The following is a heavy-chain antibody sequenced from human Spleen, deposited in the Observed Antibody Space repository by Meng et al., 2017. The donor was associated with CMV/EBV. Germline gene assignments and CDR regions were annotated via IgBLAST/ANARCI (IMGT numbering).Heavy chain of an antibody. J-gene: IGHJ5*02. V-gene: IGHV1-2*02. CDR1: GYTFTGYY. CDR2: INPNSGGT. D-gene: IGHD3-22*01. Sequence: ASVKVSCKASGYTFTGYYMHWVRQAPGQGLEWMGWINPNSGGTNYAQKFQGRVTMTRDTSISTAYMELSSLRSEDTAVYYCARGGIPYYYDRSGGLSSVWFDPWGQGTLVTVSS. CDR3: ARGGIPYYYDRSGGLSSVWFDP.